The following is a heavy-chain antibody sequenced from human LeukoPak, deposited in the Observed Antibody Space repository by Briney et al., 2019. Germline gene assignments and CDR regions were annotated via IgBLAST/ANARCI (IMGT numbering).Heavy chain of an antibody. D-gene: IGHD3-22*01. J-gene: IGHJ4*02. CDR1: GYTFTSYG. V-gene: IGHV1-18*01. CDR3: ARDRLSYADYYDSSGYRDY. Sequence: ASVKVSCKASGYTFTSYGISWVRQAPGQGLEWMGWISAYNGNTNYAQKLQGRVTMTTDTSTSTAYMELGSLRSDDTAVYYCARDRLSYADYYDSSGYRDYWGQGTLVTVSS. CDR2: ISAYNGNT.